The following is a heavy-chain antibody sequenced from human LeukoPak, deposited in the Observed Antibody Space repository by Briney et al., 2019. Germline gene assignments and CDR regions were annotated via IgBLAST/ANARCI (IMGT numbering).Heavy chain of an antibody. Sequence: GGALRLSCAASGFTFSDYYMSWIRQASGKGLEWVSYISSSGSIIYYADSVKGRFTVSRDNAKNSLYLEMNSLRAEDTAVYYCARGSSGYSDSEIDYWGQGTLVTVSS. CDR1: GFTFSDYY. V-gene: IGHV3-11*04. CDR2: ISSSGSII. D-gene: IGHD3-22*01. CDR3: ARGSSGYSDSEIDY. J-gene: IGHJ4*02.